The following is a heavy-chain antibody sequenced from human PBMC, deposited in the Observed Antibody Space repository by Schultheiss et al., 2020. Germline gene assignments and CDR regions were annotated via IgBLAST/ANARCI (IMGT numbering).Heavy chain of an antibody. J-gene: IGHJ6*02. V-gene: IGHV6-1*01. CDR2: TDYRSKWYT. D-gene: IGHD6-19*01. CDR3: ARDGRAVAGPNYGMDV. Sequence: SETLSLTCAISGDSVLSDNTGWNWIRQSPSRGLEWLGRTDYRSKWYTDYAVSVKSRITINPNTSKNQFSVQLNSVTPEDTAVYYCARDGRAVAGPNYGMDVWGQETTVTVSS. CDR1: GDSVLSDNTG.